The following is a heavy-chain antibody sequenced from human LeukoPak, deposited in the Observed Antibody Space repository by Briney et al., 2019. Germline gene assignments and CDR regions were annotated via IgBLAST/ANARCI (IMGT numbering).Heavy chain of an antibody. CDR3: AATYSSGWYGDY. J-gene: IGHJ4*02. CDR1: GFTFTSSA. D-gene: IGHD6-19*01. CDR2: IVVGSGNT. V-gene: IGHV1-58*01. Sequence: SVKVSCKASGFTFTSSAVQWVRQARGQRLEWIGWIVVGSGNTNYAQKFQERVTITRDMSTSTAYMELNSLRSEDTAVYYCAATYSSGWYGDYWGQGTLVTVSS.